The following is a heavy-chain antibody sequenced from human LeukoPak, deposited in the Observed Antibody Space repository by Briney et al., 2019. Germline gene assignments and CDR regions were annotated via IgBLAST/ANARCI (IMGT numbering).Heavy chain of an antibody. D-gene: IGHD3-9*01. V-gene: IGHV3-21*01. Sequence: GGSLRLSCAASGFTFSSYSMNWVRQAPGKGLEWVSSISSSSSYIYYADSVKGRFTISRDNAKNSLYLQMNSLRAEDTAVYCCARDQRYFDWSPLPLDYWGQGTLVTVSS. CDR3: ARDQRYFDWSPLPLDY. J-gene: IGHJ4*02. CDR1: GFTFSSYS. CDR2: ISSSSSYI.